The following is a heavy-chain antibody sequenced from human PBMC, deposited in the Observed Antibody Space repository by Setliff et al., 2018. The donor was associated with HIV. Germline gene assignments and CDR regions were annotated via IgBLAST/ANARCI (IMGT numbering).Heavy chain of an antibody. CDR3: ARGRLLWSGSYYYYYMDV. V-gene: IGHV3-7*03. CDR1: GFTFSTYW. CDR2: IKADGSEK. Sequence: GESLKISCAASGFTFSTYWMNWVRQAPGKGLERVANIKADGSEKYYVDSVKGRFTISRDNVKNTLYLQMNSLGADDTAVYYCARGRLLWSGSYYYYYMDVWGKGTTVTVSS. D-gene: IGHD3-10*01. J-gene: IGHJ6*03.